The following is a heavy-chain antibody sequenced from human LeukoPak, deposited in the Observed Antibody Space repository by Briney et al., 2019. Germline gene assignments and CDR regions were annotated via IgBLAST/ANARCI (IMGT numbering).Heavy chain of an antibody. CDR2: IKQDGSEK. Sequence: PGGSLRLSCAASGFTFSGFSMNWVRQAPGKGLEWVANIKQDGSEKYYVDSVKGRFTISRDNAKNSLYLQMNSLRAEDTAVYYCAREVDFQHWGQGTLVTVSS. V-gene: IGHV3-7*01. D-gene: IGHD2-15*01. CDR1: GFTFSGFS. J-gene: IGHJ1*01. CDR3: AREVDFQH.